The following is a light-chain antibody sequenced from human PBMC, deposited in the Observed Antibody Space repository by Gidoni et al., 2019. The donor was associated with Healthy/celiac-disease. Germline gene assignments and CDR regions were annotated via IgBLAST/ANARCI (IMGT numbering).Light chain of an antibody. CDR1: QSISSY. CDR2: AAS. CDR3: QQSYSTLLFT. Sequence: EIQMTQSPSSLSASVGDRVTITCRASQSISSYLNWYQQKPGKAPKPLIYAASSLQSGVPSRFSGSGSGTDFTLTISSLQPEDFATYYCQQSYSTLLFTFGPGTKVDIK. V-gene: IGKV1-39*01. J-gene: IGKJ3*01.